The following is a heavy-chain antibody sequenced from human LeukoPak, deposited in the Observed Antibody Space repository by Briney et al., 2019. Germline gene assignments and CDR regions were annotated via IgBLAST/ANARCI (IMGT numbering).Heavy chain of an antibody. J-gene: IGHJ4*02. D-gene: IGHD3-10*01. CDR3: TRFADQTGSWHDY. CDR1: GFTFSCSA. Sequence: QPAVSLRLSCAASGFTFSCSAMHWVRQASGKGREWVGRIRSKANSYATAYAASVKVRFTISIDESKNTADLQMNSLKTEDTAVYYCTRFADQTGSWHDYWGQGTLVTVSS. V-gene: IGHV3-73*01. CDR2: IRSKANSYAT.